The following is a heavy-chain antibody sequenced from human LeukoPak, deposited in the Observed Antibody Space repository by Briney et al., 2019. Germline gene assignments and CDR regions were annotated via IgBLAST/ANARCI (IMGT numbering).Heavy chain of an antibody. CDR3: ASFLYSGYEPNDAFDI. Sequence: SVKVSCKASGGTFSSYAISWVRQAPGQGLEWMGGIIPIFGTANYARKFQGRVTITTDESTSTAYMELSSLRSEDTAVYYCASFLYSGYEPNDAFDIWGQGTMVTVSS. CDR1: GGTFSSYA. J-gene: IGHJ3*02. V-gene: IGHV1-69*05. CDR2: IIPIFGTA. D-gene: IGHD5-12*01.